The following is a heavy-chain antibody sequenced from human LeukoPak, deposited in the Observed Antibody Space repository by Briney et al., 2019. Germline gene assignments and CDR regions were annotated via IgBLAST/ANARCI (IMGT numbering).Heavy chain of an antibody. J-gene: IGHJ4*02. CDR1: GFTFSSYA. D-gene: IGHD4-17*01. CDR2: ISGSGGST. V-gene: IGHV3-23*01. CDR3: AKDGTVTTGHFDY. Sequence: GGSLRLSCAASGFTFSSYAMSWVRQAPGKGLEWASAISGSGGSTYYADSVKGRFTISRDNSKNTLYLQMNSLRAEDTAVYYCAKDGTVTTGHFDYWGQGTLVTVSS.